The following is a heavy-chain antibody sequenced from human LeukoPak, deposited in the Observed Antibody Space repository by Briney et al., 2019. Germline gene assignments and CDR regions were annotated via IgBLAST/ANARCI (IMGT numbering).Heavy chain of an antibody. V-gene: IGHV2-70*01. Sequence: SGPALVYPTQTLTLTCTFSGFSLRTSGMCVSWIRQPPGKALEWLAVIECDGGKWYSTSLKTRLTISKDTSKNQVVLTMTNMGPVDTATYYGARKGSAWNYFDYWGQGALVTVSS. CDR2: IECDGGK. CDR3: ARKGSAWNYFDY. D-gene: IGHD6-19*01. CDR1: GFSLRTSGMC. J-gene: IGHJ4*02.